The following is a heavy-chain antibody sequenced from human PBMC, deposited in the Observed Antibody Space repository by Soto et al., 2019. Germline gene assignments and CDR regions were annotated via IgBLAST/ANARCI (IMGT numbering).Heavy chain of an antibody. D-gene: IGHD3-9*01. J-gene: IGHJ4*02. CDR3: VDVFTGSTFGY. CDR1: GVSIGTSGDY. V-gene: IGHV4-39*01. Sequence: QLHLQESGPGLVKPSETLSLTCTVTGVSIGTSGDYWGWVRQPPGKGLEWIGSVYRTGSVYYNPSLYNPSLESRLTITVDTSKNQFSLKLRSVTAADTAVYYCVDVFTGSTFGYWGQGTLVTVSS. CDR2: VYRTGSV.